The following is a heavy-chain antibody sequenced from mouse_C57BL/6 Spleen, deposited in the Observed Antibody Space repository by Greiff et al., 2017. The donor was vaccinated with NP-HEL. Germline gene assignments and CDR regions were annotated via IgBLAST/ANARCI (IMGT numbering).Heavy chain of an antibody. D-gene: IGHD1-1*01. CDR2: INPYNGGT. Sequence: VQLKESGPVLVKPGASVKMSCKASGYTFTDYYMNWVKQSHGKSLEWIGVINPYNGGTSYNQKFKGKATLTVDKSSSTAYMELNSLTSEDSAVYYCASYYGSSYDFDYWGQGTTLTVSS. V-gene: IGHV1-19*01. CDR1: GYTFTDYY. CDR3: ASYYGSSYDFDY. J-gene: IGHJ2*01.